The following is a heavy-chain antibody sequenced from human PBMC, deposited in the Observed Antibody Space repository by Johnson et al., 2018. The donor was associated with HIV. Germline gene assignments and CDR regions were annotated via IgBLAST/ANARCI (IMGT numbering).Heavy chain of an antibody. J-gene: IGHJ3*02. D-gene: IGHD3-16*01. CDR3: AREDPREFHGYGGDGFDI. CDR2: ISWNSGSI. CDR1: GFTFDDYA. V-gene: IGHV3-9*01. Sequence: EVQLVESGGGLIQPGRSLRLSCAASGFTFDDYAMHWVRQAPGMGLEWVSGISWNSGSIGYADSVKGRFTISRDNAKNSLYLQMNSLRAEDTALYYCAREDPREFHGYGGDGFDIWGQGTMVTVSS.